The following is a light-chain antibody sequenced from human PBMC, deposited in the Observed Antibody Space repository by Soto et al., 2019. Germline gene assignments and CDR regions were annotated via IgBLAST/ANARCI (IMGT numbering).Light chain of an antibody. CDR2: GAS. Sequence: EIVLTQSPGTLSLSPGERATLSCRASQTVSSRYLAWYKQKPGQAPRLLMYGASNRATGIPDRFSGSGSGTDFTLTISRLEPEDFALYFCQQYGRSPPFTFGQGTKVEIK. V-gene: IGKV3-20*01. J-gene: IGKJ2*01. CDR1: QTVSSRY. CDR3: QQYGRSPPFT.